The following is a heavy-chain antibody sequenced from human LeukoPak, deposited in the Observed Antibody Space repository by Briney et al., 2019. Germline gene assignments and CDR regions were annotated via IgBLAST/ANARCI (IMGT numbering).Heavy chain of an antibody. CDR3: ARDWYHAIDY. D-gene: IGHD2-2*01. V-gene: IGHV3-23*01. Sequence: PGGSLRLSCAASGFTFSSYAMSWVRQAPGKGLEWVSAISGSGGSTYYADSVKGRFTISRDNAKNTLYLQMNSLRAEDTAVYYCARDWYHAIDYWGQGALVTVSS. J-gene: IGHJ4*02. CDR1: GFTFSSYA. CDR2: ISGSGGST.